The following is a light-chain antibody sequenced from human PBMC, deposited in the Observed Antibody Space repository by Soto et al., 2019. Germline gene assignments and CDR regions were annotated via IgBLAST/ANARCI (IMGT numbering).Light chain of an antibody. CDR3: QQLHSSPYT. Sequence: DIQLTQSPSFQSASVGDRVTITCRASQGIGSYLAWYQQKPGKAPKLLIYTASTLQSGVPSRFSGSGSGTEFTLTISSLQPEDCATYSCQQLHSSPYTFGQGTKLEIK. J-gene: IGKJ2*01. CDR2: TAS. V-gene: IGKV1-9*01. CDR1: QGIGSY.